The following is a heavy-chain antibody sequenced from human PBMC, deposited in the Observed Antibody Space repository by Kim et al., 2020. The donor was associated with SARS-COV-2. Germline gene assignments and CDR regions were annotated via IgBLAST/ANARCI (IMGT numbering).Heavy chain of an antibody. V-gene: IGHV3-15*01. Sequence: GGSLRLSCAASGFTFSNALMSWVRQAPGKGLEWVGRIKSKTNGEITDYAAPVKGRFTISRDDSKNTLYLQMNSLETEDTAVYYCTTHGVRYFADWGQGTLVTVSS. CDR2: IKSKTNGEIT. J-gene: IGHJ4*02. CDR3: TTHGVRYFAD. D-gene: IGHD1-1*01. CDR1: GFTFSNAL.